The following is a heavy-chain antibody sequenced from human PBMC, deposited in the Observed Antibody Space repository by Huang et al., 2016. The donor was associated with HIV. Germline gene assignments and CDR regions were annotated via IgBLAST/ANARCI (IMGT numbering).Heavy chain of an antibody. CDR2: IKVPVTHI. J-gene: IGHJ5*02. CDR3: VRIGYGENSYGSGYFDP. CDR1: GFTLTTFS. V-gene: IGHV3-21*01. Sequence: EVQLVESGGGLVKPGGSLRLSCAASGFTLTTFSMNWVRQAPGVGMEWVASIKVPVTHIYYADSVEGRFTISRDNTRNSLYLQLNSLRAEETAVYYCVRIGYGENSYGSGYFDPWGQGTLVAVSS. D-gene: IGHD6-19*01.